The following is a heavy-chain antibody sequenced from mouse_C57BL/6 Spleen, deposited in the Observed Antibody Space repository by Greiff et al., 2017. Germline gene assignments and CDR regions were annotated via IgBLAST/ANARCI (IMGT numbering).Heavy chain of an antibody. D-gene: IGHD2-4*01. V-gene: IGHV1-18*01. CDR1: GYTFTDYN. CDR2: INPNNGGT. J-gene: IGHJ1*03. CDR3: ARRGYDYDDWYMDV. Sequence: EVQLQQSGPELVKPGASVKIPCKASGYTFTDYNMDWVKQSHGKSLEWIGDINPNNGGTIYNQKFKGKATLTVDKSSSTAYMELRSLTSEDTAVYYCARRGYDYDDWYMDVWGTGTTVTVSS.